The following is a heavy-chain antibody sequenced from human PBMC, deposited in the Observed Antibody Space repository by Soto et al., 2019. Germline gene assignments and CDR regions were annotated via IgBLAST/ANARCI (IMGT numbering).Heavy chain of an antibody. CDR3: ARTVTTDNYYGMDV. CDR1: GGTFSSYA. CDR2: IIPIFGTA. Sequence: QVQLVQSGAEVKKPGSSVKVSCKASGGTFSSYAISWVRQAPGQGLEWMGGIIPIFGTANYAQKFQGGVTITADESTSTDYMELSSLRSEDTAVYYCARTVTTDNYYGMDVWGQGTTVTVSS. D-gene: IGHD4-17*01. V-gene: IGHV1-69*12. J-gene: IGHJ6*02.